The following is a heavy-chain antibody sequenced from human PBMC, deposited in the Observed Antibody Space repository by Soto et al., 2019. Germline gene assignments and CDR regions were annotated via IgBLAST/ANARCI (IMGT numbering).Heavy chain of an antibody. J-gene: IGHJ3*02. Sequence: SGPTLVKPTQTLTLTCTFSGFSLSTSGVGVGWIRQPPGKALEWLALIYWDDDKRYSPSLKSRLTITKDTSKNQVVLTMTNMDPVDPATYYCAHASTIAARPFTAFDIWGQGTMVTVSS. D-gene: IGHD6-6*01. V-gene: IGHV2-5*02. CDR3: AHASTIAARPFTAFDI. CDR1: GFSLSTSGVG. CDR2: IYWDDDK.